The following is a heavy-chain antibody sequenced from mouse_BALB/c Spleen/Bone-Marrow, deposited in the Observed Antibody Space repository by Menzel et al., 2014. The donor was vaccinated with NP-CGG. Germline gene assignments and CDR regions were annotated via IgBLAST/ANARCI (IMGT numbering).Heavy chain of an antibody. CDR1: GFTFSYYG. CDR3: ARGSSGYFDF. Sequence: EVLLVESGGGLVKPGGSLKLSCAASGFTFSYYGMSWVRQSPEKTLEWVAVISSGGSYSYYPDTASGRFTISRDNAKNTLYLEMNSLRSEDTAMYYCARGSSGYFDFWGQGTTVTVSS. J-gene: IGHJ2*01. V-gene: IGHV5-9-4*01. D-gene: IGHD3-1*01. CDR2: ISSGGSYS.